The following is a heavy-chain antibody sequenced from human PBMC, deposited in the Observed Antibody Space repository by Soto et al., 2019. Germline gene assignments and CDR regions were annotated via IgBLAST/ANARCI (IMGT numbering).Heavy chain of an antibody. CDR2: IIPIFGTA. D-gene: IGHD2-2*02. Sequence: QVQLVQSGAEVKKPGSSVKVSCKASGGTFSSYAISWVRQAPGQGLEWMGGIIPIFGTANYAQKFQGRVTITADKSTSTAYMELSSLRSEDTAVYYCARGGDCSSTSCYTSPFDYWGQGTLVTVSS. CDR1: GGTFSSYA. V-gene: IGHV1-69*06. CDR3: ARGGDCSSTSCYTSPFDY. J-gene: IGHJ4*02.